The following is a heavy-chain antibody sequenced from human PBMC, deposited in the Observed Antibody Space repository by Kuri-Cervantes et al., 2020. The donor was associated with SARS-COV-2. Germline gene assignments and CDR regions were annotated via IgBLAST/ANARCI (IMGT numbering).Heavy chain of an antibody. Sequence: GESLKISCAAAGFTFSSYAMSWVRQAPGKGLEWVSAISGSGGSTYYADSVKGRFTISRDNSKNTLYLQMNSLRAEDTAVYYCAKDFGFDLPSDYWGQGTLVTVSS. CDR2: ISGSGGST. J-gene: IGHJ4*02. V-gene: IGHV3-23*01. D-gene: IGHD3-3*01. CDR3: AKDFGFDLPSDY. CDR1: GFTFSSYA.